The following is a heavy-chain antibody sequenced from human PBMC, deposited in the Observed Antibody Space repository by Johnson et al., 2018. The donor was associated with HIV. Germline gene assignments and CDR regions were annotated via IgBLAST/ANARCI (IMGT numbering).Heavy chain of an antibody. CDR2: IWYDGSNK. CDR1: GFTFSSYG. Sequence: QVQLVESGGGVVQPGRSLRLSCAASGFTFSSYGMHWVRQAPGKGLEWVAVIWYDGSNKYYADSVKGRFTISRDNSKNTLYLQMNSLTTEYTAVYYCTTEGYVVAAIPRAFDIWGQGTMVTVSS. D-gene: IGHD2-21*02. CDR3: TTEGYVVAAIPRAFDI. V-gene: IGHV3-33*01. J-gene: IGHJ3*02.